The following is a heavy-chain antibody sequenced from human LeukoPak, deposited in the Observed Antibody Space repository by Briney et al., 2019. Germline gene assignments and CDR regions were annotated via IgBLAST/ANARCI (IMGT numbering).Heavy chain of an antibody. CDR3: ARERLRLGELSALDY. J-gene: IGHJ4*02. V-gene: IGHV3-30*04. D-gene: IGHD3-16*02. CDR2: ISYDGSNK. CDR1: GFTFSSYA. Sequence: HPGGSLRLSCAASGFTFSSYAMHWVRQAPGKGLEWVAVISYDGSNKYYADSVKGRFTISRDNAKNSLYLQMNSLRAEDTAVYYCARERLRLGELSALDYWGQGTLVTVSS.